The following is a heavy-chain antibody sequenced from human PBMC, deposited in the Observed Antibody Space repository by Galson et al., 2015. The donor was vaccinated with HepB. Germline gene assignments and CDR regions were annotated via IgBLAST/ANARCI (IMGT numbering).Heavy chain of an antibody. CDR1: GGTFSSYT. D-gene: IGHD3-22*01. J-gene: IGHJ4*02. CDR3: ARERGVDYYDSSGYPD. Sequence: SVKVSCKASGGTFSSYTISWVRQAPGQGLEWMGRIIPILGIANYAQKFQGRVTITADKSTSTAYMELSSLRSEDTAVYYCARERGVDYYDSSGYPDWGQGTLVTVSS. CDR2: IIPILGIA. V-gene: IGHV1-69*04.